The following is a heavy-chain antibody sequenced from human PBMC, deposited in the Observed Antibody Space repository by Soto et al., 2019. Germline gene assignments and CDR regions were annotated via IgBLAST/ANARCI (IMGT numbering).Heavy chain of an antibody. V-gene: IGHV3-23*01. CDR1: GFTFSNFG. J-gene: IGHJ5*02. Sequence: GGSLRLSCAASGFTFSNFGMTWVRQAPGKGLEWVSSISGSGGVTYYADSVKGRFTISRDNSKHTLYLQMNSLGAEDTALYYCAKDLDCSGGDCYFNWFDPWGQGTLVTVS. CDR2: ISGSGGVT. CDR3: AKDLDCSGGDCYFNWFDP. D-gene: IGHD2-15*01.